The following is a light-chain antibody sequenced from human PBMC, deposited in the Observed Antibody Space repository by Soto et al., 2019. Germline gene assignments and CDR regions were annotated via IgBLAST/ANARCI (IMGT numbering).Light chain of an antibody. CDR2: ATS. CDR1: QSVSSN. J-gene: IGKJ1*01. CDR3: QQYNNWPRT. Sequence: EIGMTQSPATLSLSTGERATLSCRASQSVSSNLAWYQQKPGQSPRLLIYATSTRATGIPARFSGSGSGTEFTLTISSLQSEDFAVYYCQQYNNWPRTFGQGTKV. V-gene: IGKV3-15*01.